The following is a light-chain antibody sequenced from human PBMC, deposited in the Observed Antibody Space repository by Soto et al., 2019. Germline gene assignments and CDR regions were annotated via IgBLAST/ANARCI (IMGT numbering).Light chain of an antibody. J-gene: IGKJ1*01. V-gene: IGKV3-11*01. Sequence: EIVLTQSPATLSLSPGERATLSCSASQSVSSYLAWYQQKPGKAPRLLIYDASNRASGIPARFSGSGSGTDFTLTISSLEPEDFAAYYCQQRSNWPRTFGQGTKVDI. CDR2: DAS. CDR3: QQRSNWPRT. CDR1: QSVSSY.